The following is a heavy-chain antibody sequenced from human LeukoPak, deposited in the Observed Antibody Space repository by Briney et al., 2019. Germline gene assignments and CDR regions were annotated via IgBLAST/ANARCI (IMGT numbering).Heavy chain of an antibody. CDR3: ARSPTPQAICSSTSCYRQKKDNWFDP. V-gene: IGHV1-8*01. D-gene: IGHD2-2*01. CDR2: MNPNSGNT. J-gene: IGHJ5*02. CDR1: GYTFTSYD. Sequence: GASVKVSCKASGYTFTSYDINWVRQATGQGLEWMGWMNPNSGNTGYAQKFQGRVTMTRNTSISTAYMELSSLRSEDTAVYYCARSPTPQAICSSTSCYRQKKDNWFDPWGQGTLVTVSS.